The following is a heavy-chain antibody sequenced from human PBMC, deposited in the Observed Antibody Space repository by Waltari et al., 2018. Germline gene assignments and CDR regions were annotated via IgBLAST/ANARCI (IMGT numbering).Heavy chain of an antibody. CDR1: GGSISSGGYY. J-gene: IGHJ4*02. Sequence: QVQLQESGPALVKPSQTLSLTCTVSGGSISSGGYYWSWIRQHPGKGLEWIGYIYYSGSTYYNPSLKSRVTISVDTSKNQFSLKLSSVTAADTAVYYCARTVAGTGDYFDYWGQGTLVTVSS. CDR2: IYYSGST. D-gene: IGHD6-19*01. CDR3: ARTVAGTGDYFDY. V-gene: IGHV4-31*03.